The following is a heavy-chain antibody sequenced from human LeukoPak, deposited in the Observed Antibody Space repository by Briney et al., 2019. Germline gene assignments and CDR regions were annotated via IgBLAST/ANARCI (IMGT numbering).Heavy chain of an antibody. CDR1: GGSFSGYY. CDR3: ARTLGYCSSTTCYAVAGFDY. Sequence: PSETLSLTCAVYGGSFSGYYWSWIRQPPGKGLEWIGYIYYSGNTNYNPSLKSRVSISVDTSKNQFSLKLSSVTAADTAVYYCARTLGYCSSTTCYAVAGFDYWGQGTLVTVSS. V-gene: IGHV4-59*08. D-gene: IGHD2-2*01. CDR2: IYYSGNT. J-gene: IGHJ4*02.